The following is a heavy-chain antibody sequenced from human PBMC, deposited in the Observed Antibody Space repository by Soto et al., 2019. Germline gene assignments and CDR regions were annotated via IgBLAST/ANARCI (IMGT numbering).Heavy chain of an antibody. CDR3: ARASSSWYLPGSGRYGMDV. CDR1: GYTFTSYY. V-gene: IGHV1-46*01. Sequence: ASVKVSCKASGYTFTSYYMHWVRQAPGQGLEWMGIINPSGGSTSYAQKFQGRVTMTRDTSKNQFSLKLSSVTAADTAVYYCARASSSWYLPGSGRYGMDVWGQGTTVTVSS. D-gene: IGHD6-13*01. J-gene: IGHJ6*02. CDR2: INPSGGST.